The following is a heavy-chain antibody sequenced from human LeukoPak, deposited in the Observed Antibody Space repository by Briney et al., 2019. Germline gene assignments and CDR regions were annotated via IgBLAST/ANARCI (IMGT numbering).Heavy chain of an antibody. V-gene: IGHV1-24*01. Sequence: GASVKVSCKVSGYTLTELFMHWVRQAPGKGLEWMGGFDPEDGETIYAQKFQGRVTMTEDTSTDTAYMELSSLRSEDTAVYYCATDSPGDSIYYYYYGMDVWGQGTTVTVSS. J-gene: IGHJ6*02. CDR1: GYTLTELF. CDR3: ATDSPGDSIYYYYYGMDV. CDR2: FDPEDGET. D-gene: IGHD2-21*02.